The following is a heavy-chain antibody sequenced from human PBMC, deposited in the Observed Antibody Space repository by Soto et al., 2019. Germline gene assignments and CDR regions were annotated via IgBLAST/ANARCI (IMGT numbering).Heavy chain of an antibody. CDR3: ARGPHPYVRFDY. D-gene: IGHD3-10*02. J-gene: IGHJ4*02. Sequence: QVQLVQSGAEVKKPGASVKVSCKASGYTFTSYAMHWVRQAPGQRLEWMGWINAGNGNTKYSQKFQGRVTITRDTSASTAYMELSSLRSEDTAVYYCARGPHPYVRFDYWGQGTLVTVSS. V-gene: IGHV1-3*01. CDR2: INAGNGNT. CDR1: GYTFTSYA.